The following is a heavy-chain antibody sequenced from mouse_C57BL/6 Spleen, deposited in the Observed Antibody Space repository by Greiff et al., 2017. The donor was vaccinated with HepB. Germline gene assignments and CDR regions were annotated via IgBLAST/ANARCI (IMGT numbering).Heavy chain of an antibody. D-gene: IGHD2-1*01. CDR1: GFTFSDYG. CDR3: ARGGDYGNFSWFAY. Sequence: EVMLVESGGGLVQPGGSLKLSCAASGFTFSDYGMAWVRQAPRKGPEWVAFISNLAYSIYYADTVTGRFTISRENAKNTLYLEMSSLRSEDTAMYYCARGGDYGNFSWFAYWGQGTLVTVSA. J-gene: IGHJ3*01. CDR2: ISNLAYSI. V-gene: IGHV5-15*01.